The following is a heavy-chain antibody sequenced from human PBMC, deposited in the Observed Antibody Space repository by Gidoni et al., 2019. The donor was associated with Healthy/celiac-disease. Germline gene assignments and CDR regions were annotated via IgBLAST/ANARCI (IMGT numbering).Heavy chain of an antibody. CDR3: ASVTGDLVTDYFDY. Sequence: QVQLVQSGAEVKKPGASVKVSCEASGDTFTSYYMHWVRQAPGQGLEWMGIINPSGGSTSYAQKFQGRVTMTRDTSTSTVYMELSSLRSEDTAVYYCASVTGDLVTDYFDYWGQGTLVTVSS. J-gene: IGHJ4*02. CDR2: INPSGGST. CDR1: GDTFTSYY. V-gene: IGHV1-46*01. D-gene: IGHD7-27*01.